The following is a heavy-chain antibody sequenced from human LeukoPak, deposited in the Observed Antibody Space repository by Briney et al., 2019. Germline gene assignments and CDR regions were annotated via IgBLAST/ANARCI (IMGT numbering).Heavy chain of an antibody. D-gene: IGHD2-21*01. CDR3: VNSPMDV. CDR2: ITRSSGTI. J-gene: IGHJ6*02. V-gene: IGHV3-48*02. Sequence: GGSLRLSCAASGFPFSSYSMNWVRQAPGKGLEWVSYITRSSGTIHYADSVKGRFTTSRDNAKNSVYLQMSSLRDDDTAVYYCVNSPMDVWGQGTTVTVSS. CDR1: GFPFSSYS.